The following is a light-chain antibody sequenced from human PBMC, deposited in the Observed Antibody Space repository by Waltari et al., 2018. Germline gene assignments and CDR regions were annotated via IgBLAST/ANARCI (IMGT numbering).Light chain of an antibody. CDR1: SSDVGGYDY. CDR2: DVN. Sequence: QSALTQPRSVSGSPGQSVTIPCTGTSSDVGGYDYVSWYQQHPGKAPKLMIYDVNKRPSGVPDRFSGSKSGNTASLTISGLQADDEADYYCCSYAGSQTSVFGGGTKVTVL. V-gene: IGLV2-11*01. J-gene: IGLJ2*01. CDR3: CSYAGSQTSV.